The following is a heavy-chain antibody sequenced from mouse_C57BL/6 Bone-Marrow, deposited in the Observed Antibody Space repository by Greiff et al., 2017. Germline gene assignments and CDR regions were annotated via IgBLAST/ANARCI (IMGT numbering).Heavy chain of an antibody. J-gene: IGHJ3*01. D-gene: IGHD3-2*02. CDR2: IYPGGGYT. Sequence: VQLQQSGAELVRPGTSVKMSCKASGYTFTNYWIGWAKQRPGHGLEWIGGIYPGGGYTNYNEKFKGKATLTADKSSSTAYMQFSSLTSEDSAIYYCAVDSSGYGFAYWGQGTLVTVSA. CDR1: GYTFTNYW. CDR3: AVDSSGYGFAY. V-gene: IGHV1-63*01.